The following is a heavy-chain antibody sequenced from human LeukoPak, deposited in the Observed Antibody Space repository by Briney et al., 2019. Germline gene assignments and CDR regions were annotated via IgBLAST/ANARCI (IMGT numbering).Heavy chain of an antibody. CDR2: IRYDGSNK. J-gene: IGHJ4*02. CDR1: GFTFSSYG. CDR3: ARSQGGSYVFDY. V-gene: IGHV3-30*02. D-gene: IGHD1-26*01. Sequence: GGSLRLSCAASGFTFSSYGMHWVRQAPGKGLEWVAFIRYDGSNKYYADSVKGRFTISRDNAKNSLYLQMNSLRAEDTAVYYCARSQGGSYVFDYWGQGTLVTVSS.